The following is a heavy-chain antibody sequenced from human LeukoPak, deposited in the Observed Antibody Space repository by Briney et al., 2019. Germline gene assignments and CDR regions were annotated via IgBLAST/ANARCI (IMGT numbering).Heavy chain of an antibody. V-gene: IGHV3-48*03. CDR3: ARVQVPDYGATWGGFDY. J-gene: IGHJ4*02. D-gene: IGHD4-17*01. CDR1: GFTFSSYE. Sequence: PGRSLRLSCAASGFTFSSYEMNWVRQAPGKGLEWVSYISSSGSTIYYADSVKGRFTISRDNAKNSLYLQMNSLRAEDTAVYYCARVQVPDYGATWGGFDYWGQGTLVTVSS. CDR2: ISSSGSTI.